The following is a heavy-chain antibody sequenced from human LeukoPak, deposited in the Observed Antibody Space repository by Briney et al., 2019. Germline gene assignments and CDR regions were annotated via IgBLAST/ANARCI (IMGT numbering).Heavy chain of an antibody. CDR3: ARGYCSGGSCSPFDY. J-gene: IGHJ4*02. D-gene: IGHD2-15*01. CDR2: IIPIFGTA. CDR1: GGTFSSYA. V-gene: IGHV1-69*01. Sequence: SVKVSCKASGGTFSSYAISWVRQAPGQGLEWMGGIIPIFGTANYARKFQGRVTITADESTSTAYMELSSLRSEDTAVYYCARGYCSGGSCSPFDYWGQGTLVTVSS.